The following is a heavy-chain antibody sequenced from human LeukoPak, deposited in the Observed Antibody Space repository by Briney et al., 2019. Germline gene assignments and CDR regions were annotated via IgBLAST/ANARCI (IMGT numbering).Heavy chain of an antibody. D-gene: IGHD3-22*01. Sequence: ASVKVSCKASGYTFTSYGISWVRQAPGQGLEWMGWISAYNGNTNYAQKLQGRVTMTTDTSTSTAYMELRSLRSDDTAVYYCARDPGRDSSGYYYYYYGMDVWGQGTTVTVSS. CDR2: ISAYNGNT. J-gene: IGHJ6*02. V-gene: IGHV1-18*01. CDR3: ARDPGRDSSGYYYYYYGMDV. CDR1: GYTFTSYG.